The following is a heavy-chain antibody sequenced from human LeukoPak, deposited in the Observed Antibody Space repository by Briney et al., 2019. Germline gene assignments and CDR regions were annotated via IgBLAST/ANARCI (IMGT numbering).Heavy chain of an antibody. CDR1: GGSISSYY. CDR2: IYYSGST. V-gene: IGHV4-59*01. Sequence: SGTLSLTCTVSGGSISSYYWSWIRQAPGKGLEWIGYIYYSGSTNYNPSLKSRVTISVDTSKNQFSLKLSSVTAADTAVYYCARGEAVLTPDYWGQGTLVTVSS. CDR3: ARGEAVLTPDY. D-gene: IGHD6-19*01. J-gene: IGHJ4*02.